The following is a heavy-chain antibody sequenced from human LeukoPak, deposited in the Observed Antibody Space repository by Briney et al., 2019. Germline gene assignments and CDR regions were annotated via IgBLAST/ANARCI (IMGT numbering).Heavy chain of an antibody. CDR1: GFTFSSYG. D-gene: IGHD2-2*02. Sequence: PGGSLRLSCAASGFTFSSYGMHWVRQAPGKGLEWVAFIRYDGSNKYYADSVKGRFTISRDNSKNTLYLQMNSLRAEDTAVYYCXKALXPDIVVVPAAIXDXXDWFDPWGQGTLVTVSS. CDR2: IRYDGSNK. CDR3: XKALXPDIVVVPAAIXDXXDWFDP. J-gene: IGHJ5*02. V-gene: IGHV3-30*02.